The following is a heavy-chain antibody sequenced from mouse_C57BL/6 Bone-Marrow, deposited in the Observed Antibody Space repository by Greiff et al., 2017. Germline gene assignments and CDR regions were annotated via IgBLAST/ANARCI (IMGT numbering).Heavy chain of an antibody. CDR1: GFSLTSYA. J-gene: IGHJ2*01. CDR3: ARNNASRVPYYFDY. Sequence: QVQLKESGPGLVAPSQSLSITCTVSGFSLTSYAISWVRQPPGKGLEWLGVIWTGGGTNYNSALKSRLSISKDNSKCQVFLKMNSLQTDDTARYYCARNNASRVPYYFDYWGQGTTLTVSS. V-gene: IGHV2-9-1*01. CDR2: IWTGGGT.